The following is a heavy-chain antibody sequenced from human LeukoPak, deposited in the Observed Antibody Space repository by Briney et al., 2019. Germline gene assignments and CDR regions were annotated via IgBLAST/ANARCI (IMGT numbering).Heavy chain of an antibody. CDR2: IYSVGST. CDR3: ARDPQADY. CDR1: GFTFSSYA. J-gene: IGHJ4*02. Sequence: GGSLRLSCAASGFTFSSYAMTWVRQAPGKGLEWVSIIYSVGSTYYADSVKGRFTISRDNSKNTLSLQMNSLRAEDTAVYYCARDPQADYWGQGTLVTVSS. V-gene: IGHV3-66*01.